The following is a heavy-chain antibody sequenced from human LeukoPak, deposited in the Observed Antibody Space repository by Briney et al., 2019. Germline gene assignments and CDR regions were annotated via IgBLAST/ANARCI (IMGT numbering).Heavy chain of an antibody. J-gene: IGHJ6*03. V-gene: IGHV3-21*06. CDR2: ITSSSSYI. CDR1: GFTFTSYN. Sequence: GGSLRLSCAASGFTFTSYNMNWVRQAPGKGLEWVSSITSSSSYIYYADSVKGRFTISRDNAKNSLYLQMDSLRVEDTAVYYCARDPYSGNYGAYYYYMDVWGKGTTVTISS. CDR3: ARDPYSGNYGAYYYYMDV. D-gene: IGHD1-26*01.